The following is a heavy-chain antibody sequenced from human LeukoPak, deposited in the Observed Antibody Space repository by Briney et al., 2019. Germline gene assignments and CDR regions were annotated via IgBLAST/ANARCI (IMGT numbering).Heavy chain of an antibody. CDR1: GYTFTSYY. J-gene: IGHJ4*02. CDR2: INPSGGST. D-gene: IGHD3-9*01. CDR3: ARDLRYYDILTGYYKYYFDY. Sequence: ASVKVSCKASGYTFTSYYMHWVRQAPGQGLEWMGIINPSGGSTSYAQKFQGRVTMTRDMSTSTVYMELSSLRSDDTAVYYCARDLRYYDILTGYYKYYFDYWGQGTLVTVSS. V-gene: IGHV1-46*01.